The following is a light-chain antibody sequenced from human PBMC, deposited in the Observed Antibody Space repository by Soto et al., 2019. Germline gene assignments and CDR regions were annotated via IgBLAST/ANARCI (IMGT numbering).Light chain of an antibody. Sequence: EIVMTQSPATLSVSPGERATLSCRASHRVSSYLAWYQQKPGQAPRLLIYGASTRATGIPAGFSGSGSGTEFTLTISSLQSEDFAVYYCQQYNNWPRTFGPGTKVDIK. CDR2: GAS. CDR1: HRVSSY. V-gene: IGKV3-15*01. CDR3: QQYNNWPRT. J-gene: IGKJ3*01.